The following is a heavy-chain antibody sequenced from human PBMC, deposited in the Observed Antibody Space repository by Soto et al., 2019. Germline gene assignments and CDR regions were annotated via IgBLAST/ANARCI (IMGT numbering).Heavy chain of an antibody. V-gene: IGHV4-4*02. CDR3: ARAYYYDSSGYFWLDY. D-gene: IGHD3-22*01. CDR1: GGSISSSNW. J-gene: IGHJ4*02. CDR2: IYHSGST. Sequence: SETLALTCAVYGGSISSSNWWSWVRQPPGKGLEWIGEIYHSGSTNYNPSLKSRVTISVDKSKNQFSLKLSSVTAADTAVYYCARAYYYDSSGYFWLDYWGQGTLVTVSS.